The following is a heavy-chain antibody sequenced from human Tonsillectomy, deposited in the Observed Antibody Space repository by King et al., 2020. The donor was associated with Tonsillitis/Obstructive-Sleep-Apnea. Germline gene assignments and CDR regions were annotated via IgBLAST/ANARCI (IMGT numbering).Heavy chain of an antibody. CDR2: ISWNSGSI. CDR1: GFTFDDYA. D-gene: IGHD2-2*01. J-gene: IGHJ4*02. CDR3: GKGITHGDCCIIRCYHRRFDY. Sequence: VQLVQSGGGLVQPGRSLRLSCAASGFTFDDYAMHWVRQAPGKGLEWVSGISWNSGSIGYADSVKGRFTISRDNAKNSLYLQMNSLRAEDTAFYYCGKGITHGDCCIIRCYHRRFDYWGQGTLVTVSS. V-gene: IGHV3-9*01.